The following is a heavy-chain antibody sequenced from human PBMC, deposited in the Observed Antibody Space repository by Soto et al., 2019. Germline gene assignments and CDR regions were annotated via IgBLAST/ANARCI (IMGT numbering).Heavy chain of an antibody. CDR1: GCTFSRYY. J-gene: IGHJ6*02. V-gene: IGHV3-30-3*01. Sequence: GGSLRLSCAASGCTFSRYYMNWVRQAPGKGLEWVALISYDGGNKYYADSVKGRFTISRDNSKNTLYLQMNSLRAEDTAVYYCAKDKDWSGVYGMDVWGQGTTVTVSS. CDR3: AKDKDWSGVYGMDV. CDR2: ISYDGGNK. D-gene: IGHD3-3*01.